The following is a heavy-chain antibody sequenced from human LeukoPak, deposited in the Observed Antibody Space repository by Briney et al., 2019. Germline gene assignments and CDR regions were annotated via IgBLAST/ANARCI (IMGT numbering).Heavy chain of an antibody. CDR3: ARVFGFNYYDSSGADYFDY. CDR1: GYTFTSYG. J-gene: IGHJ4*02. Sequence: GASVKVPCKASGYTFTSYGISWVRQAPGQGLEWMGWISAYNGNTNYAQKLQGRVTMTTDTSTSTAYMELRSLRSDDTAVYYCARVFGFNYYDSSGADYFDYWGQGTLVTVSS. V-gene: IGHV1-18*01. D-gene: IGHD3-22*01. CDR2: ISAYNGNT.